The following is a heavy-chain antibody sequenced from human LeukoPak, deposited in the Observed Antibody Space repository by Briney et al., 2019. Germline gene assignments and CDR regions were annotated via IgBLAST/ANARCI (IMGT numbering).Heavy chain of an antibody. CDR2: ISGSGGST. J-gene: IGHJ4*02. CDR1: GFTFSSYA. CDR3: AKTVGATVIPFDY. Sequence: GGSPRLSCAASGFTFSSYAMSWVRQAPGKGLEWVSAISGSGGSTYYADSVKGRFTISRDNSKNTLYLQMNSLRAEDTAVYYCAKTVGATVIPFDYWGQGTLVTVSS. V-gene: IGHV3-23*01. D-gene: IGHD4-17*01.